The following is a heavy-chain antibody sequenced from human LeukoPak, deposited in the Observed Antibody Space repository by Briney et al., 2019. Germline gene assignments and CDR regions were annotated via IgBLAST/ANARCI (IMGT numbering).Heavy chain of an antibody. CDR1: GFTFSDYY. J-gene: IGHJ4*02. CDR3: ARVFGSGTYLFDY. D-gene: IGHD3-10*01. V-gene: IGHV3-11*01. CDR2: ISSSGSTI. Sequence: GGSLRLSCAASGFTFSDYYMSWIRQAPGKGLEWVSYISSSGSTIYYTDSVKGRFTISRDNAKNSLYLQMNSLRAEDTAVYYCARVFGSGTYLFDYWGQGTLVTVSS.